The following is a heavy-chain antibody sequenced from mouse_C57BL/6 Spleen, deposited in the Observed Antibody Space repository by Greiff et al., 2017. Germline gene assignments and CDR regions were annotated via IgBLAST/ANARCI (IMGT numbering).Heavy chain of an antibody. CDR1: GFTFTDYY. CDR2: IRNKANGYTT. J-gene: IGHJ1*03. D-gene: IGHD4-1*01. CDR3: ARSPNFFWYFDV. V-gene: IGHV7-3*01. Sequence: EVKVVESGGGLVQPGGSLSLSCAASGFTFTDYYMSWVRQPPGKALEWLGFIRNKANGYTTEYSASVKGRFTISRDNSQSILYLQMNALRAEDSATYYCARSPNFFWYFDVWGTGTTVTVSS.